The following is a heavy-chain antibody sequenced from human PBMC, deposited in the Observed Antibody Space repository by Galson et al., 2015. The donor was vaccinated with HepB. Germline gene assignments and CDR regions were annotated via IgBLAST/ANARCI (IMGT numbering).Heavy chain of an antibody. Sequence: SLRLSCAASGFTFSDYYMSWIRQAPGKGQEWISYISQSGTYTNYADSVKGRFTISRDNAQNSLYLQINSLRAEDTAVYYCARVADADYGDHSHFDSWGQGTLVTVSS. CDR2: ISQSGTYT. V-gene: IGHV3-11*06. CDR1: GFTFSDYY. J-gene: IGHJ4*02. D-gene: IGHD4-17*01. CDR3: ARVADADYGDHSHFDS.